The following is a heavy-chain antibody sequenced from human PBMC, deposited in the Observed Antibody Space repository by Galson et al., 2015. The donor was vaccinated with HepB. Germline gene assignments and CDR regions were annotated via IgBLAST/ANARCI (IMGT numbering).Heavy chain of an antibody. CDR3: ARYSSSLYSYAMDV. J-gene: IGHJ6*02. D-gene: IGHD6-6*01. V-gene: IGHV1-18*04. CDR1: GYSCSNYG. CDR2: ISVYNGNT. Sequence: SCKASGYSCSNYGFIWVRQAPGQGLEWMGWISVYNGNTDYAEKVQDRVTMTTDRSTRSAYMELRSLRSDDTAVYYCARYSSSLYSYAMDVWGQGTTVTVSS.